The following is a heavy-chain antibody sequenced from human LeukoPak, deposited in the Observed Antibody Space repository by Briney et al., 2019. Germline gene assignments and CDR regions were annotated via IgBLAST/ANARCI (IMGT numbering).Heavy chain of an antibody. CDR3: ARELGDNWFDP. Sequence: ASVKVSCKASGYTFTSYYMHWVRQAPGQGLEWMGIINPSGGSTSYAQKFQGRVTTTRDTSTSTVYMELSSLRSEDTAVYYCARELGDNWFDPWGQGTLVTVSS. D-gene: IGHD3-3*01. V-gene: IGHV1-46*01. CDR2: INPSGGST. CDR1: GYTFTSYY. J-gene: IGHJ5*02.